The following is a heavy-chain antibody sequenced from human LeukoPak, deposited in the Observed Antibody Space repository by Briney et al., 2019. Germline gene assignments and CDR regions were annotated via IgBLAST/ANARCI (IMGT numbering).Heavy chain of an antibody. J-gene: IGHJ6*03. CDR3: ATLCCGSYYMDV. CDR2: IIPISGTT. CDR1: GGTLNSYV. Sequence: ASVKASCKASGGTLNSYVISWVRQAPGQGLEWMGGIIPISGTTNYAQKFQGRVTITADKSTSTAYMELSSLRSEDTAVYYCATLCCGSYYMDVWGKGTTVTVSS. D-gene: IGHD2-15*01. V-gene: IGHV1-69*06.